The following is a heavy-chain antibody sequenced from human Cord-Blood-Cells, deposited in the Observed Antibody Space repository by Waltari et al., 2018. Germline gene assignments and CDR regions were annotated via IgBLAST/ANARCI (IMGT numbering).Heavy chain of an antibody. Sequence: QVQLQQWGAGLLKPSATLSLTCAVYGGSFSGYYWSWIRQPPGKGLEWIGEINHSGSTNYNPSLKSRVTISVDTSKNQFSLKLSSVTAADTAVYYCARSHYYGSGSYYWGQGTLVTVSS. CDR1: GGSFSGYY. CDR2: INHSGST. D-gene: IGHD3-10*01. V-gene: IGHV4-34*01. CDR3: ARSHYYGSGSYY. J-gene: IGHJ4*02.